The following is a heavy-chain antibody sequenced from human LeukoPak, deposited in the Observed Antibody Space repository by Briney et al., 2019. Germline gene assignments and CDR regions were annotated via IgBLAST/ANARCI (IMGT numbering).Heavy chain of an antibody. Sequence: GESLKISCKGSGYSFTSYWIGWVRQMPGKGLEWVGIIYPGDSDTRYSPSFQGQVTISADKSISTAYLQWSSLKASDTAMYYCARHNTVVTPRYYYYGMDVWGQGTTVTVSS. V-gene: IGHV5-51*01. CDR3: ARHNTVVTPRYYYYGMDV. D-gene: IGHD4-23*01. J-gene: IGHJ6*02. CDR1: GYSFTSYW. CDR2: IYPGDSDT.